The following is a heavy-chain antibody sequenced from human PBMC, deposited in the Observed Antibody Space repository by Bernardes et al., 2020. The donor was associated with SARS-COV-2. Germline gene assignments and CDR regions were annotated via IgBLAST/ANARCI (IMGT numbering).Heavy chain of an antibody. D-gene: IGHD1-26*01. Sequence: SETLSLTCTVSGGSINSHYWNWIRQSPGQGLEWIGYIYYSGSTHYNPSLKSRVTMSVDTSKNQFSLRLSSVTAADTAVYYCARGGHSGSSLDQYFYGMDVWGQGTTVTVSS. J-gene: IGHJ6*02. CDR1: GGSINSHY. CDR3: ARGGHSGSSLDQYFYGMDV. V-gene: IGHV4-59*11. CDR2: IYYSGST.